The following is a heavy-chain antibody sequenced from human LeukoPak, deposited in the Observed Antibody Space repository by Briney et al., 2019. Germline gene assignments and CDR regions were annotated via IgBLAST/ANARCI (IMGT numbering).Heavy chain of an antibody. V-gene: IGHV1-2*02. CDR1: GYTFTVYY. D-gene: IGHD3-10*01. CDR2: ISPNSGGT. J-gene: IGHJ5*02. Sequence: ASVKVSCKASGYTFTVYYIHWVRQAPGQGLEWMGWISPNSGGTNYAQKFQGRVTMTRDTSNSTAYMELSRLRSDDTAVYYCARELVRGVLRFDPWGQGTLVTVPS. CDR3: ARELVRGVLRFDP.